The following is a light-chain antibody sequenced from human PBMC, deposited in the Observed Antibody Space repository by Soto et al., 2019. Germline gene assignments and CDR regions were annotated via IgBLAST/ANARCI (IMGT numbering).Light chain of an antibody. Sequence: QPVLTQPPSASGTPGQRVTISCSGSSSNIGSNTVNWYQQLPGTAPKLLIYSNNQRPSGVPDRFSGSKSGTSASLAISGLLSEDEADYYCAAWDDSLNVVFGGGTKLTVL. V-gene: IGLV1-44*01. CDR3: AAWDDSLNVV. CDR1: SSNIGSNT. CDR2: SNN. J-gene: IGLJ2*01.